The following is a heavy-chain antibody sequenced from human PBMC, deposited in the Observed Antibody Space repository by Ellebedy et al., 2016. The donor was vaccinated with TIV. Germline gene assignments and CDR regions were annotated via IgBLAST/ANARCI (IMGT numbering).Heavy chain of an antibody. D-gene: IGHD4-17*01. V-gene: IGHV3-23*01. Sequence: GESLKISCAASGFSFNSYAMSWVCPAPGKELEWVSTISNTGSRTYYADSVEGRFIISRDNYKRTLFLQMNSLRAEDTALYYCAKDKVFGDSRWEIDVWGQGTTVTVSS. CDR1: GFSFNSYA. CDR2: ISNTGSRT. J-gene: IGHJ6*02. CDR3: AKDKVFGDSRWEIDV.